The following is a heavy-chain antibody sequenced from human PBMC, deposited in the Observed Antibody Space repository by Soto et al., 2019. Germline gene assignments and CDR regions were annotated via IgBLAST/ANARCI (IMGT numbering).Heavy chain of an antibody. J-gene: IGHJ6*02. CDR2: IKSKTDGGTT. D-gene: IGHD2-15*01. CDR1: GFTFSNAW. V-gene: IGHV3-15*01. CDR3: TTVSHCSGGSCYLTLYYYYGMDV. Sequence: GGSLRLSCAASGFTFSNAWMSWVRQAPGKGLEWVGRIKSKTDGGTTDYAAPVKGRFTISRDDSKNTLYLQMNSLKTEGTAVYYCTTVSHCSGGSCYLTLYYYYGMDVWGQGTTVTVSS.